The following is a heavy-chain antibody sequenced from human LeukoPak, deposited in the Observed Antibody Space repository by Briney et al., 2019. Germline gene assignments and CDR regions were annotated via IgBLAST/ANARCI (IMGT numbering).Heavy chain of an antibody. J-gene: IGHJ4*02. Sequence: GGSLRLSCAASGFTVSSNYMSWVRQAPGKGLEWVSVIYSGGSTYYTDSVKGRFTFSRDNSMNTLYLQMNTLRADDTAVYYCARLQSSSPHTSFDYWGQGTLVTVSS. V-gene: IGHV3-66*01. D-gene: IGHD6-6*01. CDR2: IYSGGST. CDR3: ARLQSSSPHTSFDY. CDR1: GFTVSSNY.